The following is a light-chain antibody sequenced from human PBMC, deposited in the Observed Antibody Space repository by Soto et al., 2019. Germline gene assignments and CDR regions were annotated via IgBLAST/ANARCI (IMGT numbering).Light chain of an antibody. Sequence: QSALTQPASVSESPGQSITISCTGTSSDIGSYKFVSWYQHHPGKAPKLMIYEGSKRPSGVSDRFSGSKSGNMASLTISGLQADDEADYYCCSYAGSGNVFGTGTKVTVL. J-gene: IGLJ1*01. CDR1: SSDIGSYKF. V-gene: IGLV2-23*03. CDR2: EGS. CDR3: CSYAGSGNV.